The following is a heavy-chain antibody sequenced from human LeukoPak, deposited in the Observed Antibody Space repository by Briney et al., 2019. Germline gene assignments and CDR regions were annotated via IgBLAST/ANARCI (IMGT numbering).Heavy chain of an antibody. CDR3: ARRGGDSSGNFDY. CDR1: GGSISSFY. J-gene: IGHJ4*02. CDR2: IYYSGGT. V-gene: IGHV4-59*08. D-gene: IGHD3-22*01. Sequence: SETLSLTCTVSGGSISSFYWSWIRQPPGKGLEWIGYIYYSGGTNYNPSLKSRVTISVDTSKKQFSLRLSSVTAADTAVYYCARRGGDSSGNFDYWGQGTLVTVSS.